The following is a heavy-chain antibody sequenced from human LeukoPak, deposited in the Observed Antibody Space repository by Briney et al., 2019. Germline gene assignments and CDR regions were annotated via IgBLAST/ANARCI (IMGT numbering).Heavy chain of an antibody. CDR2: INQDGSQK. V-gene: IGHV3-7*01. D-gene: IGHD3-10*01. J-gene: IGHJ4*02. CDR3: GRVGAYYGSGSYSDY. CDR1: GFTFSSYW. Sequence: GGSLRLSCAASGFTFSSYWMRWVRQAPGKGLEWVANINQDGSQKYHVDSVKGRFTISRDNAKKSLYLQMNSLRAEDTAVYYCGRVGAYYGSGSYSDYWGQGTLVTVSS.